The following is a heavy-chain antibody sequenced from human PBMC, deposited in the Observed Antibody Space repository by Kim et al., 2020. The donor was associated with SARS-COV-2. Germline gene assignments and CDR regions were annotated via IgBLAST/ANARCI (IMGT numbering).Heavy chain of an antibody. CDR2: IVVGSGNT. D-gene: IGHD5-18*01. Sequence: SVKVSCKASGFTFTSSAMQWVRQARGQRLEWIGWIVVGSGNTNYAQKFQERVTITRDMSTSTAYMELSSLRSEDTAVYYCAAVGYSYGLGFDYWGQGTLVTGSS. CDR1: GFTFTSSA. V-gene: IGHV1-58*02. CDR3: AAVGYSYGLGFDY. J-gene: IGHJ4*02.